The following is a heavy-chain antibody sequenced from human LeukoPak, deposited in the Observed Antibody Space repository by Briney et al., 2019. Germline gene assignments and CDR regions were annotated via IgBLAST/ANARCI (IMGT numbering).Heavy chain of an antibody. CDR1: GFTFSTYS. J-gene: IGHJ4*02. CDR3: ARDALFYYGSGSYRVFDY. Sequence: PGGSLRLSCAASGFTFSTYSMDWVRQAPGMWLEWVSSISSSGSYIYYADSVKGRFTISRDNAKNSLYLQMNSLRAEDTAVYYCARDALFYYGSGSYRVFDYWGQGTLVTVSS. V-gene: IGHV3-21*01. CDR2: ISSSGSYI. D-gene: IGHD3-10*01.